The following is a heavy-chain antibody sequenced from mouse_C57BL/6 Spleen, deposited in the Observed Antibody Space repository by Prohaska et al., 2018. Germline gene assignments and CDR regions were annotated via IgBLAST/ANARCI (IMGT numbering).Heavy chain of an antibody. V-gene: IGHV1-15*01. CDR1: GYTFTDYE. CDR3: TRDYYGSSYGAMDY. D-gene: IGHD1-1*01. Sequence: QVQLQQSGAELVRPGASVTLSCKASGYTFTDYEMHWVKQTPVHGLEWIGAIDPETGGTAYNQKFKGKAILTADKSSSTAYMELRSLTSEDSAVYYCTRDYYGSSYGAMDYWGQGTSVTVSS. J-gene: IGHJ4*01. CDR2: IDPETGGT.